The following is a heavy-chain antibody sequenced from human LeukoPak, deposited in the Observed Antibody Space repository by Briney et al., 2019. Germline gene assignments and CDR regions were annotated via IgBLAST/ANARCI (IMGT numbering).Heavy chain of an antibody. CDR3: ASGYSYYYDSSGYYPLDY. D-gene: IGHD3-22*01. V-gene: IGHV1-3*01. CDR2: INAGNVNT. J-gene: IGHJ4*02. CDR1: GYTFTSYA. Sequence: ASVKVSCKASGYTFTSYAMQWVRQAPGQRLEWMGWINAGNVNTKYSQKFQGRVTITRDTSASTAYMELSSLRSEDTAVYYCASGYSYYYDSSGYYPLDYWGQGTLVTVSS.